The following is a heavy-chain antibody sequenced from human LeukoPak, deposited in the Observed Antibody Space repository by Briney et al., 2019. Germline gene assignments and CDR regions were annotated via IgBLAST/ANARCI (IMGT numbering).Heavy chain of an antibody. Sequence: SGTLSLTCAVSGGSISSSNWWSWVRQPPGKGLEWIGEIYHSGSTNYNPSLKSRVTISVDKSKNQFSLKLSSVTAADTAVYYCARDRYYDILTGYSPSAFDIWGQGTMVTVSS. V-gene: IGHV4-4*02. CDR1: GGSISSSNW. CDR3: ARDRYYDILTGYSPSAFDI. J-gene: IGHJ3*02. CDR2: IYHSGST. D-gene: IGHD3-9*01.